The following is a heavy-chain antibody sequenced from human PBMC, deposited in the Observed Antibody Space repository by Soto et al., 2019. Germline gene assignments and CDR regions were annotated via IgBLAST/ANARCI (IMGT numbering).Heavy chain of an antibody. Sequence: PGGSLRLSCAASGFTFISYWMHWVLQAPGKGLVWVSRINSDGSTTSYADSVKGRFTISRDNAKNTLYLQMNSLRAEDTAVYYCARVGIGVYHFDYWGQGTLVTVSS. CDR1: GFTFISYW. CDR3: ARVGIGVYHFDY. D-gene: IGHD3-16*01. J-gene: IGHJ4*02. V-gene: IGHV3-74*01. CDR2: INSDGSTT.